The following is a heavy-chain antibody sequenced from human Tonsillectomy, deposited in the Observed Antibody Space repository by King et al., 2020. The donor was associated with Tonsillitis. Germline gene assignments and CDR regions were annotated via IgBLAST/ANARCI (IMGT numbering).Heavy chain of an antibody. CDR2: IGGGGTTI. D-gene: IGHD4-17*01. CDR3: ARLTTVTTVDY. CDR1: GLTFSSYS. V-gene: IGHV3-48*04. Sequence: VQLVESGGGLVQPGGSLRLSCVASGLTFSSYSMNWVRQAPGKGLEWVSDIGGGGTTIYYADSVKGRFTISRDNAKNSLYLQMNSLRVEDTAVYYCARLTTVTTVDYWGQGTLVTVSS. J-gene: IGHJ4*02.